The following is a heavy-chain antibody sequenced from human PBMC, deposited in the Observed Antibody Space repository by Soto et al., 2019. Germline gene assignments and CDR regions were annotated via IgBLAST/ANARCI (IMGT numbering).Heavy chain of an antibody. J-gene: IGHJ6*02. D-gene: IGHD2-21*02. CDR1: GVTFSNYA. V-gene: IGHV3-23*01. CDR3: ATRADCLSDDCREAYFCMDV. Sequence: EVQLLESGGGLVQPGGSRRLSCAASGVTFSNYAMTWVRQAPGMGLEWVSSSSGSGGSTYYADSVKGRFTISRYNSKDTVYLQMNRLRAEDTALYYCATRADCLSDDCREAYFCMDVWGQGTTVTVAS. CDR2: SSGSGGST.